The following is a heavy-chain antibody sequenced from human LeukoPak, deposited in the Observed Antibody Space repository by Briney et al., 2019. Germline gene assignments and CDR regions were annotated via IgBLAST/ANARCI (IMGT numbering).Heavy chain of an antibody. CDR2: IRSTGSSV. D-gene: IGHD2-15*01. V-gene: IGHV3-21*01. Sequence: PGGSLRLSCAASGFAFNTYTMNWVRQAPGKGLEWVSSIRSTGSSVYYADSVKGRFTISRDNAKNSLYLQMNSLRAEDTAVYYCVRGKVVVAATRAFDCWGQGTLVTVSS. CDR3: VRGKVVVAATRAFDC. CDR1: GFAFNTYT. J-gene: IGHJ4*02.